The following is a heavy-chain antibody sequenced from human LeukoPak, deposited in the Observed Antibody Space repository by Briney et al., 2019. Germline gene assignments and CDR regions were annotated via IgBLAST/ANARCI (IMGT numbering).Heavy chain of an antibody. CDR2: ISAYNGNT. CDR3: ARSDSSGDYFDY. CDR1: GGTFSSYA. D-gene: IGHD3-22*01. V-gene: IGHV1-18*01. Sequence: ASVKVSCKASGGTFSSYAISWVRQAPGQGLEWMGWISAYNGNTNYAQKLQGRVTMTTDTSTSTAYMELRSLRSDDTAVYYCARSDSSGDYFDYWGQGTLVTVSS. J-gene: IGHJ4*02.